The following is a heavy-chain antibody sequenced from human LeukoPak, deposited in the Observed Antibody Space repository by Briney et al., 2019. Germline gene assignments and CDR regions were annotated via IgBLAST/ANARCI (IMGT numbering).Heavy chain of an antibody. CDR3: VGLV. Sequence: PGGSLRLSCAASVFTSSSYAMSSGRQGPGKGLEWGSAISGSGGSTYYADSVKGRFTISRDNSKNTRYLQMHSLRAEDTAVYYCVGLVWGQGTLVTVSS. CDR1: VFTSSSYA. D-gene: IGHD3/OR15-3a*01. J-gene: IGHJ4*02. CDR2: ISGSGGST. V-gene: IGHV3-23*01.